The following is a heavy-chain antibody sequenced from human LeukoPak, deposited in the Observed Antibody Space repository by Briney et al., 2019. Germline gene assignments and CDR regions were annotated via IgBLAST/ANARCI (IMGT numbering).Heavy chain of an antibody. J-gene: IGHJ4*02. CDR1: GGFISSYY. D-gene: IGHD5-12*01. CDR3: ATQDLDIGGYGY. CDR2: IYYSGST. V-gene: IGHV4-59*08. Sequence: PSETLSLTCTVSGGFISSYYWSWIRQPPGKGLEWIGYIYYSGSTNYNPSLKSRVTISVDTSKNQFSLKLSSVTAADTAVYYCATQDLDIGGYGYWGQGTLVTVSS.